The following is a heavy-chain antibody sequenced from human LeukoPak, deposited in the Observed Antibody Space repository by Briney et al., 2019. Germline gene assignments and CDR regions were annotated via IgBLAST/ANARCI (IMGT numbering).Heavy chain of an antibody. J-gene: IGHJ6*02. V-gene: IGHV4-59*08. CDR2: IYYSGST. Sequence: PSETLSLTCTVSGGSISSYYWSWIRQPPGKGLEWIGYIYYSGSTNYNPSLKSRVTISVDTSKNQFSLKLSSVTAADTAVYYCARGGSRIQLWSPYYYYYYGMDVWGQGTTVTVSS. D-gene: IGHD5-18*01. CDR1: GGSISSYY. CDR3: ARGGSRIQLWSPYYYYYYGMDV.